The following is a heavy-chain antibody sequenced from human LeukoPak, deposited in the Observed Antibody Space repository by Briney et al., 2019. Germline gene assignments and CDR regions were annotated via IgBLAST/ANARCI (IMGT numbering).Heavy chain of an antibody. CDR1: GYTFTSYD. CDR3: ARGSYSSGWYPS. D-gene: IGHD6-19*01. J-gene: IGHJ5*02. V-gene: IGHV1-8*01. CDR2: MNPNSGNT. Sequence: ASVKVSCKTSGYTFTSYDINWVRQATGQGLEWMGWMNPNSGNTGYAQKFQGRVTMTRNTSISTAYMELSSLRSEDTAVYYCARGSYSSGWYPSWGQGTLVTVSS.